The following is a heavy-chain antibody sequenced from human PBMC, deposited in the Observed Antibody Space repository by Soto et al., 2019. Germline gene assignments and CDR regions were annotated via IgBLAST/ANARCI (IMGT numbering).Heavy chain of an antibody. Sequence: LRLSCAASGFTLSNYWMTWVRQAPGKGLEWVANINKDGSQKNYVDSVKGRFTIARDNGQNSLSLQINSLRVEDTAVYYCVRELGLAYWGQGALVTVSS. CDR2: INKDGSQK. V-gene: IGHV3-7*03. CDR1: GFTLSNYW. CDR3: VRELGLAY. D-gene: IGHD7-27*01. J-gene: IGHJ4*02.